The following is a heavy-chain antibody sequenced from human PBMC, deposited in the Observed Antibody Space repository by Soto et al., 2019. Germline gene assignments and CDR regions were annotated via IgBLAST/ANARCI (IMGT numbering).Heavy chain of an antibody. CDR1: GGSIASSLYY. J-gene: IGHJ4*02. Sequence: PSETLSLTCTVSGGSIASSLYYWAWVRQSPGKGLEWIESIYYSGSTHYNPSLKSRVTISVDTSKNQFSLKLRSVTAADAAVYYCARIDGSGWFFDYWGQGTLVTVSS. V-gene: IGHV4-39*07. CDR3: ARIDGSGWFFDY. D-gene: IGHD6-19*01. CDR2: IYYSGST.